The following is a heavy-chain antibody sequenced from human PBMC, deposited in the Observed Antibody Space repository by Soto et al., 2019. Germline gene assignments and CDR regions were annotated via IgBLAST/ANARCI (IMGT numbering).Heavy chain of an antibody. D-gene: IGHD3-10*01. V-gene: IGHV4-4*02. CDR3: ARDRGSGSYYAGGYYYGMDV. CDR2: IYHSGST. CDR1: GGSISSSNW. J-gene: IGHJ6*02. Sequence: SETLSLTCAVSGGSISSSNWWSWVRQPPGKGLEWIGEIYHSGSTNYNPSLKSRVTISVDKSKNQFSLKLSSVTAADTAVYYCARDRGSGSYYAGGYYYGMDVWGQGTTVTV.